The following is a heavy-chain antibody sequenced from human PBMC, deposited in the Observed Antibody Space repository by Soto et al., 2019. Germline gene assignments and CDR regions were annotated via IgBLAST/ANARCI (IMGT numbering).Heavy chain of an antibody. CDR1: GYTFIRYG. J-gene: IGHJ6*02. CDR2: ISPYNDYT. D-gene: IGHD3-16*01. CDR3: ARGGYYDNTWGKLSHYGLDV. V-gene: IGHV1-18*01. Sequence: QVQLVQSAAEVKKPGASVRVSCKASGYTFIRYGIAWVRQAPGQGLEGRGWISPYNDYTIYAQKLQGRVTMTADTSTRTVYMELRGLKSDDTAVYSCARGGYYDNTWGKLSHYGLDVWGQGTSVTVSS.